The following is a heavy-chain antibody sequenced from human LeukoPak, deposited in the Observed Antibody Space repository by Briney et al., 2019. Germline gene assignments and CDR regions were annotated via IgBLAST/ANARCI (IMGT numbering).Heavy chain of an antibody. CDR3: RVGGPYYDSSGYYLGSAFDI. V-gene: IGHV4-59*06. Sequence: SETLSLTCTVSGGSISSYYWSWIRQPAGKGLEWIGYIYHSGSTYYNPSLKSRVTISVDRSKNQFSLKLSSVTAADTAVYYCRVGGPYYDSSGYYLGSAFDIWGQGTMVTVSS. J-gene: IGHJ3*02. D-gene: IGHD3-22*01. CDR1: GGSISSYY. CDR2: IYHSGST.